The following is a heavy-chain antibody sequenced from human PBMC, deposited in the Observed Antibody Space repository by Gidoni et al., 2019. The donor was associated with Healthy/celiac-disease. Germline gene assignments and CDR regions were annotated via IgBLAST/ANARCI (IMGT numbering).Heavy chain of an antibody. J-gene: IGHJ6*04. D-gene: IGHD2-15*01. V-gene: IGHV4-34*01. CDR1: GGSFSGYY. CDR3: ARGGYCSGGSCYLTYYYYYGMDV. Sequence: QVQLQQWGAGLLKPSETLSLTCAVYGGSFSGYYWIWIRQPPGKGLDWIGEINHSGSTNYNPSLKSRVTISVDTSKNQFSLKLSSVTAADTAVYYCARGGYCSGGSCYLTYYYYYGMDVWGKGTTVTVSS. CDR2: INHSGST.